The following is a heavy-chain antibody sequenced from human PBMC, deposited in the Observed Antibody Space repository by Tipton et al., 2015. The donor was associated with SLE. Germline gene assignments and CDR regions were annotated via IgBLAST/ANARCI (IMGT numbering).Heavy chain of an antibody. CDR2: VGHRGTT. CDR1: GYSISSGYY. D-gene: IGHD2-2*01. CDR3: ARAHIVVVPTATKGWFDP. V-gene: IGHV4-38-2*01. J-gene: IGHJ5*02. Sequence: TLSLTCAVSGYSISSGYYWAWFCQPPGKVLEWIGEVGHRGTTNYNPPLNSRVTISLDRFNNQFTLKMTSVTAADTAVYFCARAHIVVVPTATKGWFDPWGQGTLVTVSS.